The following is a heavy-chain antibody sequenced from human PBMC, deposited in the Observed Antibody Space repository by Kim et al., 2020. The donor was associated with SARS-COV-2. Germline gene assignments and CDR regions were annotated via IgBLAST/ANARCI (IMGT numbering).Heavy chain of an antibody. D-gene: IGHD3-22*01. J-gene: IGHJ4*02. CDR3: ARDAHYSDTSGTFDY. CDR2: IYYSGSA. CDR1: GGYISSADYF. Sequence: SETLSLTCTVSGGYISSADYFWSWIRQPPGKGLEWIGYIYYSGSAYYTPSLKSRVTISVDTSKNQFSLRLNSVTAADTAVYYCARDAHYSDTSGTFDYWGQGTLVTVSS. V-gene: IGHV4-30-4*01.